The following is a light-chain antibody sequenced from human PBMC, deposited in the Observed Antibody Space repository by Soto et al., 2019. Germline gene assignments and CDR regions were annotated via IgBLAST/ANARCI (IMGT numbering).Light chain of an antibody. CDR3: VLYMGSGIWV. V-gene: IGLV8-61*01. Sequence: QTVVTQEPSFSVSPGGTVTLTCALSSGSVSISYYPSWYQQTPGQAPRTLIYNTNIRSSGVPDRFSGSILGNRAALTITGAQADDESDYYCVLYMGSGIWVFGGGTKLTVL. J-gene: IGLJ3*02. CDR2: NTN. CDR1: SGSVSISYY.